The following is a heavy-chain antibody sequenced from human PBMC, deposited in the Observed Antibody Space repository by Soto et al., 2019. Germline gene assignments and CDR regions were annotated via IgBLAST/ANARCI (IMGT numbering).Heavy chain of an antibody. V-gene: IGHV4-59*01. CDR2: INYSGGS. Sequence: QVQLQESGPGLVKSSETLSLTCSVSGDSSSTYYWGWIRQPPGKGLEWIGYINYSGGSNHNPSLKTRLRISVDASKNQVSLKPTSVTAADTAVYYCARSYCADSVSCNWFDPWGQGTLVVVSS. CDR3: ARSYCADSVSCNWFDP. CDR1: GDSSSTYY. D-gene: IGHD2-8*02. J-gene: IGHJ5*02.